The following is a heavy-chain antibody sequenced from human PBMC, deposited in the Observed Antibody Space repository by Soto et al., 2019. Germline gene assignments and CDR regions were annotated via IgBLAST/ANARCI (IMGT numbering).Heavy chain of an antibody. J-gene: IGHJ4*02. D-gene: IGHD6-19*01. V-gene: IGHV3-30*18. Sequence: QVQLVESGGGVVQPGRSLRLSCVASGFTFSSSGMHWVRQAPGKGLAWVAVTSYDGSNGYYADSVRGRFTISRDNSKNTLYLQMNSLIAEDTAVYYCAKSPPAVAGYFDYWGQGTLVTVSS. CDR3: AKSPPAVAGYFDY. CDR1: GFTFSSSG. CDR2: TSYDGSNG.